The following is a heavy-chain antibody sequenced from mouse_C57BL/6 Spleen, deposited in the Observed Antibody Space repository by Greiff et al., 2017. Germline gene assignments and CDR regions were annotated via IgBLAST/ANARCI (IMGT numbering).Heavy chain of an antibody. V-gene: IGHV5-4*01. Sequence: DVMLVESGGGLVKPGGSLKLSCAASGFTFSSYAMSWVRQTPEKRLEWVATISDGGSYTYYPDNVKGRFTISRDNAKNNLYLQMSHLKSEDTAMYYWARDYYGSSHGYWYFDVWGTGTTVTVSS. CDR3: ARDYYGSSHGYWYFDV. CDR1: GFTFSSYA. J-gene: IGHJ1*03. CDR2: ISDGGSYT. D-gene: IGHD1-1*01.